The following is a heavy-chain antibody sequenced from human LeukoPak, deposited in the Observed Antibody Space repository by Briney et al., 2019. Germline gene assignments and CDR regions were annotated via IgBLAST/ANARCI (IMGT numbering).Heavy chain of an antibody. CDR2: IYYSGST. CDR3: ARPDRSGWYDY. Sequence: SETLSLTCTVSGGSISSSSYYWGWIRQPPGKGLEWIGSIYYSGSTYYNPSLKSRVTISVDTSKNQFSLKLSSVTAADTAVYYCARPDRSGWYDYWGQGTLVTVSS. D-gene: IGHD6-19*01. V-gene: IGHV4-39*01. CDR1: GGSISSSSYY. J-gene: IGHJ4*02.